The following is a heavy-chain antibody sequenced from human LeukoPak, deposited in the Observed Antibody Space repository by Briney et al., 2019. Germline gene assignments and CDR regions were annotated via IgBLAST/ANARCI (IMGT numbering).Heavy chain of an antibody. V-gene: IGHV4-4*07. CDR2: IYSSGST. Sequence: SETLSLTCTVSGDSISSFYWSWIRQPAGKGLEWIGRIYSSGSTNYNPSLESRVTMSVDTSKNQFSLKLSSVTAADTAVYYCARDRYTVTMYYFDYWGQGTLVTVSS. CDR3: ARDRYTVTMYYFDY. D-gene: IGHD4-17*01. CDR1: GDSISSFY. J-gene: IGHJ4*02.